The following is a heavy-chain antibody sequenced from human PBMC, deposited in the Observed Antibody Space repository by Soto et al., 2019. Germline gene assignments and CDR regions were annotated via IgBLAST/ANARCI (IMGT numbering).Heavy chain of an antibody. V-gene: IGHV3-9*01. CDR1: GFTFGNFA. D-gene: IGHD3-9*01. CDR2: VAWNRGNA. Sequence: DVQLVESGGGLVQPGRSLRLSCAASGFTFGNFALHWVRRAPGKGLEWVSGVAWNRGNAAYATSVKGRFTVSRDSDKNTLYLDLSSVRQDDTALYDCAKAPRLVTHWFEPWGQGTLVTVSS. CDR3: AKAPRLVTHWFEP. J-gene: IGHJ5*02.